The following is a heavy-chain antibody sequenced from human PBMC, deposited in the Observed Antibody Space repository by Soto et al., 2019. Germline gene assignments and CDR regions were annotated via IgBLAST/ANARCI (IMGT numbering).Heavy chain of an antibody. CDR2: IMPGSSHI. CDR3: AILKVGVSSLHGFDF. D-gene: IGHD1-26*01. V-gene: IGHV3-48*01. Sequence: EVQLVESGGGLVQPGGSLRLTCAASGFTFSIYSMNWVRQAPGKGLEWVSYIMPGSSHIFYADSVKGRFTISRDNAKNSLYLQLNCLTAVDTALYYCAILKVGVSSLHGFDFWGQGTMVTVSS. J-gene: IGHJ3*01. CDR1: GFTFSIYS.